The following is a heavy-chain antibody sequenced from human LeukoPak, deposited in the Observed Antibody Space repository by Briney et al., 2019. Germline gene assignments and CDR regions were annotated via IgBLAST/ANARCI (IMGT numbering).Heavy chain of an antibody. CDR2: IKSKTDGGTT. CDR1: GFTFSNAW. J-gene: IGHJ4*02. CDR3: AITPHIAVAGTDYFDY. Sequence: GGSLRLSCAASGFTFSNAWMSWVRQAPGKGLEWVGRIKSKTDGGTTDYAAPVKGRFTISRDDSKNTLYLQMNSLRAEDTAVYYCAITPHIAVAGTDYFDYWGQGTLVTVSS. V-gene: IGHV3-15*01. D-gene: IGHD6-19*01.